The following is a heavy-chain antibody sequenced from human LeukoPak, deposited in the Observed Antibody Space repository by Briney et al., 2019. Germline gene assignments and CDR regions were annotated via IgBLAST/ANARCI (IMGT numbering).Heavy chain of an antibody. CDR2: ISAHSGNT. J-gene: IGHJ6*03. CDR1: GGTFSSYT. V-gene: IGHV1-18*01. CDR3: ARDKGTEGTYYYYYMDV. D-gene: IGHD1/OR15-1a*01. Sequence: ASVKVSCKASGGTFSSYTISWVRQAPGQGLEWMGWISAHSGNTNYEEKLQGRVTMTTDTSTSTAYMELRSLRSNDTAVYYCARDKGTEGTYYYYYMDVWGKGTTVTVSS.